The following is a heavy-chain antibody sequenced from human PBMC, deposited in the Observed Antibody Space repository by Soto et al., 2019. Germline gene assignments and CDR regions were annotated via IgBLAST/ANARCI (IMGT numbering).Heavy chain of an antibody. V-gene: IGHV3-23*01. CDR2: LSGSGTST. CDR1: GFSFVNYA. CDR3: AKATTNGGWFNPFDS. D-gene: IGHD6-19*01. Sequence: GGSLRLSCAASGFSFVNYAMNWVRQAPGKGLEWVSGLSGSGTSTYYADSVKGRFTISRDDSRDTLFLQMNSLTADDTAVYYCAKATTNGGWFNPFDSWGQGALVTVSS. J-gene: IGHJ4*02.